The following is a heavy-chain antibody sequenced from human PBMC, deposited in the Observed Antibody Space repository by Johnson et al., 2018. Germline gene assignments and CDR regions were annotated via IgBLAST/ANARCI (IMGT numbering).Heavy chain of an antibody. J-gene: IGHJ4*02. CDR1: GVTFRSRG. Sequence: QVQLVQSGGGVVQPGRSLRLSCVDSGVTFRSRGMHWVRQAPGKGLEWVALISYAGRNEYYADSVKGRFTVSRDNAKNTLFLQMDSLRSEDTAVYFCAKEVGHVAGSLDYWGQGTPVTVSS. V-gene: IGHV3-30*18. CDR2: ISYAGRNE. CDR3: AKEVGHVAGSLDY. D-gene: IGHD6-19*01.